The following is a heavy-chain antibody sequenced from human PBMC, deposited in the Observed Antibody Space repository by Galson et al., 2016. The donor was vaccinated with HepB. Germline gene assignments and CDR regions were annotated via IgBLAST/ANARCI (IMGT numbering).Heavy chain of an antibody. J-gene: IGHJ6*02. V-gene: IGHV4-31*03. D-gene: IGHD2-2*01. CDR3: ARDRDCSITNCLDSYYYGMDV. CDR1: GGSISSDSYY. Sequence: PLSLTCSVSGGSISSDSYYWTWIRQHPGKGLEWIGNIYHKGTIHYNPSLESRLTLSIDTSKNQFSLKPSSVTAADTAVYYCARDRDCSITNCLDSYYYGMDVWGQGALVTVSS. CDR2: IYHKGTI.